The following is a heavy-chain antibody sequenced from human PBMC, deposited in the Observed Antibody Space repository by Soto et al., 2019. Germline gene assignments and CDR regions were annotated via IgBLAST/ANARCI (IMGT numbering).Heavy chain of an antibody. J-gene: IGHJ4*02. V-gene: IGHV3-33*01. D-gene: IGHD5-12*01. CDR3: ARGVATITGTVDY. CDR1: GFTFSSYG. CDR2: IWYDGSNK. Sequence: QVQLVESGGGVVQPGRSLRLSCAASGFTFSSYGMLWVRQAPGKGLEWVAVIWYDGSNKYYADSVKGRFTISRDNSKNTLYLQMNSLRAEDTAVYYCARGVATITGTVDYWGQGTLVTVSS.